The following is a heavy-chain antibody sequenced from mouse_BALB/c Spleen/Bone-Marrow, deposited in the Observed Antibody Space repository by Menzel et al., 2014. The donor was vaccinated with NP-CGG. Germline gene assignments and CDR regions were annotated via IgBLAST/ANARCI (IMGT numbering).Heavy chain of an antibody. D-gene: IGHD2-2*01. CDR2: INPNNGGT. Sequence: VQLQQPGPEVVKPGASVKISCKTSGYTFTEYTMHWVKQSHGKSLEWIGGINPNNGGTTYNQKFKGKATLTVDKSSSTAYMELRSLTSEDSAVYYCARSYGYERSWFAYWGQGTQVTVSA. CDR3: ARSYGYERSWFAY. V-gene: IGHV1-18*01. CDR1: GYTFTEYT. J-gene: IGHJ3*01.